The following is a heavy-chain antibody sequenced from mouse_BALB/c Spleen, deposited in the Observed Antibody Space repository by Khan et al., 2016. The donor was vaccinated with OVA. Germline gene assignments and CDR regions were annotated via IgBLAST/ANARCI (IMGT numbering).Heavy chain of an antibody. Sequence: QVQLQQSGPGLVAPSQSLSITCTVSGYSFTSYGVHWVRQPPGKGLEWLGVIRAGGSTNYNSALMSRQSISKDNSKSQVFLKMNSLQTDDTAMYYCARLEDIWGQGTTLTVSS. CDR1: GYSFTSYG. D-gene: IGHD1-3*01. CDR3: ARLEDI. J-gene: IGHJ2*01. V-gene: IGHV2-9*02. CDR2: IRAGGST.